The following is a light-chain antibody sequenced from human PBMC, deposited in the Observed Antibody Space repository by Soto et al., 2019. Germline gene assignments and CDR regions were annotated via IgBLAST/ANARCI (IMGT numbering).Light chain of an antibody. Sequence: QSALTQPASVSGSPGQSITISCTGTNSDIGGYNYVSWYQQHPGKAPILMIFEVSNRPAGVSNRFSGSKSGNTASLTISGLQAEDEADYYCSSYTSSSTDVFGTGTKVTVL. CDR1: NSDIGGYNY. J-gene: IGLJ1*01. CDR3: SSYTSSSTDV. V-gene: IGLV2-14*01. CDR2: EVS.